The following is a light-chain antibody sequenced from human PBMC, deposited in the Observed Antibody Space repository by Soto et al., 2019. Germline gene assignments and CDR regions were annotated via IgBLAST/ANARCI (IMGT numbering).Light chain of an antibody. CDR1: QTISTF. V-gene: IGKV1-39*01. J-gene: IGKJ5*01. CDR2: GAS. CDR3: QQNYSPPPIT. Sequence: DIQLTQSPSTLSASVGDRVTITCRASQTISTFLAWYQQKPGKAPHLLIYGASSLQSGVPSRFSGSGFGTDFTLTISSLQPEDFATYYCQQNYSPPPITFGQGTRLEIK.